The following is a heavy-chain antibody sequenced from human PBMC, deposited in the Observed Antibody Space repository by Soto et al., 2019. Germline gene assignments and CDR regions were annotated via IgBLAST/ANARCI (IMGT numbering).Heavy chain of an antibody. CDR3: AKQFWSGYYYGMDV. Sequence: HPGGSLRLSCAASGFTFSSYAMSWVRQAPGKGLEWVSAISGSGGSTYYADSVKGRFTISRDNSKNTLYLQMNSLRAEDTAVYYCAKQFWSGYYYGMDVWGQGTTVTVSS. CDR2: ISGSGGST. CDR1: GFTFSSYA. J-gene: IGHJ6*02. V-gene: IGHV3-23*01. D-gene: IGHD3-3*01.